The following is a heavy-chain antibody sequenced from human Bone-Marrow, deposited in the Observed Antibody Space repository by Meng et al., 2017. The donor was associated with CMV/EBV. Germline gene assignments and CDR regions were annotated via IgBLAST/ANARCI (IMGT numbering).Heavy chain of an antibody. CDR1: GGSVSSGSYY. CDR3: ARDPDDFWGGWGHDGMDV. D-gene: IGHD3-3*01. V-gene: IGHV4-61*01. CDR2: IYYSGST. J-gene: IGHJ6*02. Sequence: ESLKISCTVSGGSVSSGSYYWSWIRQPPGKGLEWIGYIYYSGSTNYNPSLKRRVTISVDTSKNQFSLKLSSVTPADTAVYYCARDPDDFWGGWGHDGMDVWGQGTTVTASS.